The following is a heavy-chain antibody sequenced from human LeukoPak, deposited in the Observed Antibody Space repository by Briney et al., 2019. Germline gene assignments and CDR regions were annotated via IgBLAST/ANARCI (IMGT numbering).Heavy chain of an antibody. J-gene: IGHJ4*02. Sequence: GGSLRLSCVASGFTFSSYAMTWVRRTPGEGLKWVSSISISGDPTYYADSVKGRFTISRDISKNTLYLQMNSLRAEDTAVYYCAGDPIPYLVVAGKSDDYWGQGTLVTVSS. CDR2: ISISGDPT. CDR1: GFTFSSYA. V-gene: IGHV3-23*01. D-gene: IGHD6-19*01. CDR3: AGDPIPYLVVAGKSDDY.